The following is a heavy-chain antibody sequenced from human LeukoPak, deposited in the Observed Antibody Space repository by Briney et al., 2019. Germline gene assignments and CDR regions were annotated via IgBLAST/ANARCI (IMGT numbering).Heavy chain of an antibody. D-gene: IGHD4-11*01. Sequence: GGSLRLSCAASGFTFSSYAMSWVRQAPGKGLEWVSAISGSGGSTYCADSVKGRFTISRDNSKNTLYLQMNSLRAEDTAVYYCAKETSPSPYSNYAGIDYWGQGTLVTVSS. CDR3: AKETSPSPYSNYAGIDY. CDR2: ISGSGGST. V-gene: IGHV3-23*01. J-gene: IGHJ4*02. CDR1: GFTFSSYA.